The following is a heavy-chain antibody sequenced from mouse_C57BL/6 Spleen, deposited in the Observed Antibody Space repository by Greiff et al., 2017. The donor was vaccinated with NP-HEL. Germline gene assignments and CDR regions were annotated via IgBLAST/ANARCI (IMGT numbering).Heavy chain of an antibody. CDR3: PRGSSHWYFDV. Sequence: VQLQESGAELARPGASVKMSCKASGYTFTSYTMHWVKQRPGQGLEWIGYINPSSGYPKYNQKFKDKATLTADKSSSTAYMQLSSLTSEDSSVYYCPRGSSHWYFDVWGTGTTVTVSS. J-gene: IGHJ1*03. V-gene: IGHV1-4*01. CDR2: INPSSGYP. CDR1: GYTFTSYT. D-gene: IGHD1-1*01.